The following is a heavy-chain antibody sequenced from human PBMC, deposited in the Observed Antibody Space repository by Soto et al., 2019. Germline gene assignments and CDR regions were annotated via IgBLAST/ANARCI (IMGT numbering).Heavy chain of an antibody. CDR1: GFTFSSYA. D-gene: IGHD7-27*01. Sequence: GGSLRLSCAASGFTFSSYAMSWVRQAPGKGLEWVSAISGSGGSTYYADSVKGRFTISRDNSKNTLYLQMNSLRAEDTAVYDCAEGRGNWGSGAFDIWGQGTMVTVSS. CDR2: ISGSGGST. V-gene: IGHV3-23*01. CDR3: AEGRGNWGSGAFDI. J-gene: IGHJ3*02.